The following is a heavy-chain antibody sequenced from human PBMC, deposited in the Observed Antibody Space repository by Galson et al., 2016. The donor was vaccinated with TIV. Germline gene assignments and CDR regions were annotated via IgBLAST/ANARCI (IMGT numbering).Heavy chain of an antibody. V-gene: IGHV4-61*02. CDR1: GAFIRSGSYY. J-gene: IGHJ3*02. CDR2: IYTSGST. CDR3: ARGGDGYNSRSLDALDI. D-gene: IGHD5-24*01. Sequence: TLSLPCSVSGAFIRSGSYYWTWIRQPAGKGLEWLGRIYTSGSTDYNPSVKSRVTISIDSSNNPFSLKLNSVTAADTAVYFCARGGDGYNSRSLDALDIGGQGTMATVAS.